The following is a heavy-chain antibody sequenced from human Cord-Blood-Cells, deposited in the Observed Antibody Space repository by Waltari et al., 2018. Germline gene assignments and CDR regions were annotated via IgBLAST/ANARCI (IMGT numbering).Heavy chain of an antibody. Sequence: EVQLLESGGGLVQPGGSLRLSCAASGFTFSSYAMSWVRQAPGKGLEWVAASRGSGGSTYDADAVKGRFTISRDNSKNTLYLQMNSLRAEDTAVYYCATTGPGGNWYFDLWGRGTLVTVSS. J-gene: IGHJ2*01. CDR1: GFTFSSYA. CDR3: ATTGPGGNWYFDL. D-gene: IGHD1-1*01. CDR2: SRGSGGST. V-gene: IGHV3-23*01.